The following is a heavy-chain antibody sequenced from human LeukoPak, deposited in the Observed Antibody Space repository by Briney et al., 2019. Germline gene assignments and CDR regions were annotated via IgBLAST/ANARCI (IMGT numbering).Heavy chain of an antibody. CDR1: GYTFTTYD. V-gene: IGHV1-8*01. Sequence: ASVKVSCKASGYTFTTYDINWVRQATGQGLEWMGWMNPNSGNTGYAQKFQGRVTMTRNTSISTAYMALSSLRSEDTAVYYCARGPNKSDGGNSGSAWFDPWGQGTLVTVSS. CDR2: MNPNSGNT. D-gene: IGHD4-23*01. J-gene: IGHJ5*02. CDR3: ARGPNKSDGGNSGSAWFDP.